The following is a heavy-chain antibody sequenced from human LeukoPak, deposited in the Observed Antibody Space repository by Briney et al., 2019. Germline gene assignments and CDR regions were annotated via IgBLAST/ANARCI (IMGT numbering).Heavy chain of an antibody. V-gene: IGHV3-11*01. CDR2: ISSSGSTI. CDR3: ASSSYDSSGYYPDY. J-gene: IGHJ4*02. CDR1: GFTFSSYA. D-gene: IGHD3-22*01. Sequence: GGSLRLSCAASGFTFSSYAMSWIRQAPGKGLEWVSYISSSGSTIYYADSVKGRLTISRDNAKNSLYLQMNSLRAEDTAVYYCASSSYDSSGYYPDYWGQGTLVTVSS.